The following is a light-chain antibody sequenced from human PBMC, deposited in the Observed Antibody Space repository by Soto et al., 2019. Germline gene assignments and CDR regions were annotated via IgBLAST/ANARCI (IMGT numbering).Light chain of an antibody. CDR3: QQYGATPGT. V-gene: IGKV3-20*01. J-gene: IGKJ1*01. Sequence: EIVLTQSPDTLSLSPGERVTLSCRASQSVTNSYLAWYQQKPGQGPRLLIHGASSRATGTPDRFSGSGSGTDFTLTSSRLEPEDFAVYYCQQYGATPGTFGQGTKVDIK. CDR1: QSVTNSY. CDR2: GAS.